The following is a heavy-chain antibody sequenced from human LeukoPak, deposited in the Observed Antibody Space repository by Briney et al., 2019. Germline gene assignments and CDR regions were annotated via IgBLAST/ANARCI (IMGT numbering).Heavy chain of an antibody. CDR1: GGTFSSYA. CDR2: IIPIFGTA. V-gene: IGHV1-69*05. J-gene: IGHJ4*02. CDR3: ARDPLGDYVWGSYFD. D-gene: IGHD3-16*01. Sequence: SVKVSCKASGGTFSSYAISWVRQAPGQGLEWMGRIIPIFGTANYAQKFQGRVTITTDESTSTAYMELISLRSEDTAVYYCARDPLGDYVWGSYFDWGQGTLVTVSS.